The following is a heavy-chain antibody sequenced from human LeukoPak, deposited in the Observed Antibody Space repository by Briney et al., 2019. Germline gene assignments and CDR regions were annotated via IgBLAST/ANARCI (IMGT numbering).Heavy chain of an antibody. CDR1: GGSISSYY. J-gene: IGHJ4*02. Sequence: PSETLSLTCTGAGGSISSYYWSWIRQPAGKGLEWIGRIYASGSTNYNPSLNSRVTMSVDASKNQFSLKLSSVTAADTAVYYCARDFGSSGWYDYWGQGTLVTVSS. CDR2: IYASGST. D-gene: IGHD6-19*01. CDR3: ARDFGSSGWYDY. V-gene: IGHV4-4*07.